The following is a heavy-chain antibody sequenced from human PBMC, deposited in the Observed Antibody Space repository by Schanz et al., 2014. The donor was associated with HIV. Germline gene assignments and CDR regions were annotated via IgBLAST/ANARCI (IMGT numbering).Heavy chain of an antibody. CDR2: ISYDGSNK. Sequence: QVQLVESGGGVVQPGRSLRLSCAASGFTFSSYGMHWVRQAPGKGLEWVAVISYDGSNKYYADSVKGRFTISRDNSKNTLYLQMNSLREDDTAVYSCARDLTGYFTMDAWGQGTTVTVYS. CDR1: GFTFSSYG. D-gene: IGHD5-18*01. J-gene: IGHJ6*02. CDR3: ARDLTGYFTMDA. V-gene: IGHV3-30*03.